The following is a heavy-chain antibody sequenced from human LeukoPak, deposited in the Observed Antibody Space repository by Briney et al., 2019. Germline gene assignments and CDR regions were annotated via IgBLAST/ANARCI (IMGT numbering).Heavy chain of an antibody. D-gene: IGHD6-19*01. J-gene: IGHJ4*02. CDR2: IYTSGST. Sequence: SETLSLTCTVSGGSISSYYWSWIRQPPGKGLEWIGYIYTSGSTNYNPSLKSRVTMSVDTSKNQFSLKLSSVTAADTAVYYCASLRRAGGWYFDYWGQGTLVTVSS. CDR1: GGSISSYY. CDR3: ASLRRAGGWYFDY. V-gene: IGHV4-4*09.